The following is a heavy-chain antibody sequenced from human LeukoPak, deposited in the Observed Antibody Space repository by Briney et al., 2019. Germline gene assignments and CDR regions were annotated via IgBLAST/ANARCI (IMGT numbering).Heavy chain of an antibody. CDR3: ARLNSGMDV. J-gene: IGHJ6*02. CDR1: GFTFSSYA. Sequence: GGSLRLSCAASGFTFSSYAMHWVRQAPGKGLEWVAVISYDGSNKYYADSVKGRFTISRDNSKNTLYLQMNSLRAEDTAVYYCARLNSGMDVWGQGTTVTVSS. CDR2: ISYDGSNK. V-gene: IGHV3-30*14.